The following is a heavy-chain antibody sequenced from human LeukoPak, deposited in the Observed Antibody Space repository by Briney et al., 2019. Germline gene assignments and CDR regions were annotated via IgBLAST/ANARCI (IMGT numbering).Heavy chain of an antibody. Sequence: CGMNWVRQAPGKGLEWVSYISSSSGTIYYADSVKGRFTISRDNAKNSLYLQMNSLRAEDTAVYYCARRSEFGVLYYMDIWGKGTTVTVSS. J-gene: IGHJ6*03. V-gene: IGHV3-48*01. CDR2: ISSSSGTI. CDR1: CG. CDR3: ARRSEFGVLYYMDI. D-gene: IGHD3-16*01.